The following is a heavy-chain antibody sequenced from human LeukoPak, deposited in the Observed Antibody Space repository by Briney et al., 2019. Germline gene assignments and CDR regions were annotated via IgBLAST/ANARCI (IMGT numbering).Heavy chain of an antibody. Sequence: SETLSLTCTVSGGSISSGDYYWSWIRQPPGKGLEWIGYIYYSGSTYYNPSLKSRVTISVDTSKNQFSLKLSSVTAADTAVYYCASQVVVAARGGWFDPWAREPWSPSPQ. V-gene: IGHV4-30-4*01. CDR1: GGSISSGDYY. CDR2: IYYSGST. D-gene: IGHD2-15*01. CDR3: ASQVVVAARGGWFDP. J-gene: IGHJ5*02.